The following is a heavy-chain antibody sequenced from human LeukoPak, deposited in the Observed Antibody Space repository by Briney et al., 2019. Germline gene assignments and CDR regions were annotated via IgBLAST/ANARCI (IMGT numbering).Heavy chain of an antibody. J-gene: IGHJ6*02. CDR1: GFTFSSYT. D-gene: IGHD2-15*01. CDR3: ARDPTPRYCSGGSCYTHYGMDV. CDR2: ISSSSSYI. Sequence: GGSLGLSCAASGFTFSSYTMNWVRQAPGKGLEWVSSISSSSSYIYYADSVKGRLTISRDNAKNSLYLQMNSLRAEDTAVYYCARDPTPRYCSGGSCYTHYGMDVWGQGTTVTVSS. V-gene: IGHV3-21*01.